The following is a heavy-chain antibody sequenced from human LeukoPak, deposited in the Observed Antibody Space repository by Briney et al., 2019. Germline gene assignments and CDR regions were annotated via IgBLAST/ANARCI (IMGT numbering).Heavy chain of an antibody. Sequence: SQTLSLTCTVSGGSISSGDYYWSWIRQPPGKGLEWIGYINYSGSTYYNPSLKSRVTISVDTSKNQFSLKLSSVTAADTAVYYCARDGVVGYSSYGMDVWGKGTTVTVSS. CDR1: GGSISSGDYY. CDR3: ARDGVVGYSSYGMDV. D-gene: IGHD5-18*01. J-gene: IGHJ6*04. V-gene: IGHV4-30-4*01. CDR2: INYSGST.